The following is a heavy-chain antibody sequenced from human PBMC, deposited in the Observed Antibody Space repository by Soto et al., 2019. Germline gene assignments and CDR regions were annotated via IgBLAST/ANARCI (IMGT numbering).Heavy chain of an antibody. V-gene: IGHV4-31*03. CDR3: ARMYSSGSGWFHP. Sequence: PSETLSLTCFVSGYSITAGGYYWSWIRHHPGKGLEWIGSFYSSGSIIYNPSLRSRVSISGDTSSNQFSMSLTSVTVADTARYYCARMYSSGSGWFHPWGQGTLVTVSS. CDR1: GYSITAGGYY. J-gene: IGHJ5*02. CDR2: FYSSGSI. D-gene: IGHD6-19*01.